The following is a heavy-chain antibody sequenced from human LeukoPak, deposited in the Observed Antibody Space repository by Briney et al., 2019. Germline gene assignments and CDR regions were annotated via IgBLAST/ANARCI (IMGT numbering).Heavy chain of an antibody. CDR3: ARGNSAAVDY. CDR2: ISSSSTYI. D-gene: IGHD2-21*01. V-gene: IGHV3-21*01. J-gene: IGHJ4*02. Sequence: GGSLRLSCAASGFTFNNYNMNWVRQAPGKGLEWVSSISSSSTYIFYVDSVKGRFTISRDNAKNSVYLQMNSLRAEDTAVYYCARGNSAAVDYWGQGTLVTVSS. CDR1: GFTFNNYN.